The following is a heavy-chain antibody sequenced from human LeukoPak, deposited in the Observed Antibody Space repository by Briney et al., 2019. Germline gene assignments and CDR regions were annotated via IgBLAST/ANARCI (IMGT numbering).Heavy chain of an antibody. CDR3: ARGGAYSSSWYPREDYYYYMDV. J-gene: IGHJ6*03. CDR1: GDSVSSNSAA. D-gene: IGHD6-13*01. Sequence: SQTLSLTCAISGDSVSSNSAAWNWIRQSPSRGLEWLGRTYYRSKWYNDYAVSVKSRITINPDTSKNQFSLQLNSVTPEDTAVYYCARGGAYSSSWYPREDYYYYMDVWGKGTTVTISS. CDR2: TYYRSKWYN. V-gene: IGHV6-1*01.